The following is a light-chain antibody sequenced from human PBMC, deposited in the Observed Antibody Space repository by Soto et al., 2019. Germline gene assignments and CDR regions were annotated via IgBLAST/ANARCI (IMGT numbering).Light chain of an antibody. CDR3: QQLNSYPLT. CDR1: HSISDW. CDR2: AAS. Sequence: DIQMTQSPSTLSASVGDRVTITCRASHSISDWLAWFQRKPGKAPKLLIYAASTLQSGVPSRFSGSGSGTEFTLTISSLQPEDFATYYCQQLNSYPLTFGGGTKVDIK. V-gene: IGKV1-5*01. J-gene: IGKJ4*01.